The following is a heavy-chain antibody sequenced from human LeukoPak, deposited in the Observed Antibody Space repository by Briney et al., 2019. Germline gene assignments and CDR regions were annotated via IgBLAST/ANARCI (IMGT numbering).Heavy chain of an antibody. V-gene: IGHV3-30*18. J-gene: IGHJ4*02. CDR3: AKDVGKWESLHFFDY. CDR2: ISYDGSNK. D-gene: IGHD1-26*01. Sequence: GGSLRLSCAASGFTFSSYAMHWVRQAPGKGLEWVAVISYDGSNKYYADSVKGRFTISRDNSKNTLYLQMNSLRAEDTAVYYCAKDVGKWESLHFFDYWGQGTLVTVSS. CDR1: GFTFSSYA.